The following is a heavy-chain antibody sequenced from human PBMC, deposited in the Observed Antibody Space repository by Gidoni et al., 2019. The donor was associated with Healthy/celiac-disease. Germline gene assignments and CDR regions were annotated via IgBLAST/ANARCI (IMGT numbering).Heavy chain of an antibody. CDR1: GYTFPAYY. D-gene: IGHD1-26*01. CDR3: ASEISGGATSFSWFDP. CDR2: INPTSGGT. V-gene: IGHV1-2*02. Sequence: QVQLVPSGAEVKKPGASVKVSCKASGYTFPAYYIHWVRQAPGQGLEWMGWINPTSGGTNYAQKFQGRVTMTSDTSISTAYMGLSRLRSDDTAVYYCASEISGGATSFSWFDPWGQGTLVTVSS. J-gene: IGHJ5*02.